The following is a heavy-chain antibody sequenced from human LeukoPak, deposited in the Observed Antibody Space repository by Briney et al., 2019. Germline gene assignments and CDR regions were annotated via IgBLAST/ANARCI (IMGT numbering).Heavy chain of an antibody. CDR3: ARRWLQSWAFDI. Sequence: GGSLRLSCAASGFTFSSYSMKWVRQAPGKGLEWVSSITTSSSYIYYADSVKGRFTISRDNAKKLLYLHMNSLRAEDTAVYYCARRWLQSWAFDIWGQGTMVTVSS. D-gene: IGHD5-24*01. CDR1: GFTFSSYS. CDR2: ITTSSSYI. V-gene: IGHV3-21*01. J-gene: IGHJ3*02.